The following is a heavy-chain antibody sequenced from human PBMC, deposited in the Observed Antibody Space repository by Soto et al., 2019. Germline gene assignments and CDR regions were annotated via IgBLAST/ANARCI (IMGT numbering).Heavy chain of an antibody. CDR3: AKAYYYGSSGSEY. Sequence: EVPLLESGGGLVQPGGSLRLSCAASGFTFSSYAMSWVRQAPLKGLYWVSAISGSGGSTYYAESVKGRFPISRDNSKNTLYLQMNSLRAEDTDVYYFAKAYYYGSSGSEYWGKGTLVTVSS. J-gene: IGHJ4*02. CDR1: GFTFSSYA. V-gene: IGHV3-23*01. CDR2: ISGSGGST. D-gene: IGHD3-22*01.